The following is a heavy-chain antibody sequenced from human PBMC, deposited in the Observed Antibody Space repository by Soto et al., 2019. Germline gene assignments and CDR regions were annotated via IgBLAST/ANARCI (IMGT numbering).Heavy chain of an antibody. CDR2: IWYDGSTK. D-gene: IGHD6-19*01. J-gene: IGHJ4*02. CDR3: ARRSSGWYFDY. CDR1: GFSLSGYG. Sequence: PGGSLRLSCEVSGFSLSGYGVHWVRQAPGKGLEWVAIIWYDGSTKNYADSVKGRFTISRDSSKNMVYLQMDSLKVEDTAVYHCARRSSGWYFDYWGQGT. V-gene: IGHV3-33*01.